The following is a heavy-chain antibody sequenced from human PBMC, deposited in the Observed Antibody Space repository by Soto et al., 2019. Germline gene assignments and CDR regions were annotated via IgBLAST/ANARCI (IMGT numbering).Heavy chain of an antibody. D-gene: IGHD2-2*01. V-gene: IGHV3-7*01. CDR1: GFTFSSHY. CDR3: AKDMGPAARSWGMDV. CDR2: IKQDGSWK. J-gene: IGHJ6*02. Sequence: GGPRRLSWEASGFTFSSHYMSWVSQAPGKGLEWVANIKQDGSWKFYADSVKGRFTISRDNSKNTLYLQMNSLRVEDTAVYHCAKDMGPAARSWGMDVWGQGTTVTVSS.